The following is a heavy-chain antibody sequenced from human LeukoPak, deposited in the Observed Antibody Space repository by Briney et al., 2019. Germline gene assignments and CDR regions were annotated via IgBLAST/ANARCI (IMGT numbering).Heavy chain of an antibody. CDR2: INPTSGVT. D-gene: IGHD4-11*01. CDR3: ARAHMTTVTLGDY. Sequence: ASVKVSFKASGYTLTDYYIHWVRQAPGQGLEWMGWINPTSGVTNYAQKFQGRVTLASDTPISTAYMEVSRLRSDDTAVYYCARAHMTTVTLGDYWGQGSLVTVSS. V-gene: IGHV1-2*02. J-gene: IGHJ4*02. CDR1: GYTLTDYY.